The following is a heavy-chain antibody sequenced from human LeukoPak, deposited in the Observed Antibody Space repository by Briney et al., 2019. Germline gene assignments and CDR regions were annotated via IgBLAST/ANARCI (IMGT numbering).Heavy chain of an antibody. CDR1: GYSISSGYY. J-gene: IGHJ4*02. CDR3: ARDHQDYDFWSGYLSPPPDY. D-gene: IGHD3-3*01. CDR2: IYHSGST. V-gene: IGHV4-38-2*02. Sequence: SETLSLTCTVSGYSISSGYYWGWIRQPPGKGLEWIGSIYHSGSTYYNPSLKSRVTISVDTSKNQFSLKLSSVTAADTAVYYCARDHQDYDFWSGYLSPPPDYWGQGTLVTVSS.